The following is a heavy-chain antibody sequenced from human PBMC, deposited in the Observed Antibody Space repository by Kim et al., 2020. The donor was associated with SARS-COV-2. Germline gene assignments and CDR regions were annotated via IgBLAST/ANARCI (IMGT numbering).Heavy chain of an antibody. V-gene: IGHV3-23*01. CDR3: AKNGRTTSDC. CDR2: ITNSGGST. D-gene: IGHD2-2*01. J-gene: IGHJ4*02. Sequence: GGSLRLSCAASGFTFSSHAMIWVRQAPGKGLEWVSGITNSGGSTSYADSVKGRFTISRDNSKNMLFLQMNSLRAEDTAVYYCAKNGRTTSDCWGQGTLVTVSS. CDR1: GFTFSSHA.